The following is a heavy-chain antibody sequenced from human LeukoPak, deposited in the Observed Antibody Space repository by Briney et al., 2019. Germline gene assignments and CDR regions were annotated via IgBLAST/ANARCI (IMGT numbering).Heavy chain of an antibody. V-gene: IGHV4-34*01. CDR2: INHSGST. CDR1: GGSFSGYY. Sequence: SETLSLTCAVYGGSFSGYYWSWIRQPPGKGLEWIGEINHSGSTNYNPSLKSRVTISVDTSKNQFSLRLSSVTAADTAVYYCARSYYDFWSGYYTWFDPWGQGTLVTVSS. CDR3: ARSYYDFWSGYYTWFDP. J-gene: IGHJ5*02. D-gene: IGHD3-3*01.